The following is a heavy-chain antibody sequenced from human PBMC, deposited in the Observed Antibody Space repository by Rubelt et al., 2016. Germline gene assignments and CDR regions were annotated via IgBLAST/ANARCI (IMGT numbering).Heavy chain of an antibody. CDR2: IIPILGIA. CDR3: ARALEGDFDY. J-gene: IGHJ4*02. D-gene: IGHD1-1*01. V-gene: IGHV1-69*09. Sequence: QVQLVQSGAEVKKPGASVKVSCKASGYTFTSYYMHWVRQAPGQGLGWMGRIIPILGIANYAQKFQGRVTITADKSTSTAYMELGSLRSEDTAVYYCARALEGDFDYWGQGTLVTVSS. CDR1: GYTFTSYY.